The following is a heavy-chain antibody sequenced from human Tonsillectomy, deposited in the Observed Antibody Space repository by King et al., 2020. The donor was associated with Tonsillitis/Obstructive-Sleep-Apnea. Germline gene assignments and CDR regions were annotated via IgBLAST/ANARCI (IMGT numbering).Heavy chain of an antibody. CDR2: LYYSGST. Sequence: QLQESGPGLVKPSETLSLTCTVSGGSISSYYWSWIRQPPGKGLEWIGYLYYSGSTNYNPSLHSRVNISVDTSKNQFSLKLSSVTAADTGVYYCARDMVLEAGGDAFDIWGQGTMVTVSS. CDR3: ARDMVLEAGGDAFDI. D-gene: IGHD2-8*01. J-gene: IGHJ3*02. V-gene: IGHV4-59*01. CDR1: GGSISSYY.